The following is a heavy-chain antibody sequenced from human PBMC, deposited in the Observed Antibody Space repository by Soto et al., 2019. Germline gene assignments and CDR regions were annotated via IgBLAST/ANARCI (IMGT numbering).Heavy chain of an antibody. Sequence: ASVKVSCKASGGTFSSYAISWVRQAPGQGLEWMGGIIPIFGTANYAQKFQGRVTITADKSTSTAYMELSSLRSEDTAVYYCARDPGLVIGDYYYYGMDVWGQGTTVTVSS. J-gene: IGHJ6*02. CDR3: ARDPGLVIGDYYYYGMDV. V-gene: IGHV1-69*06. CDR1: GGTFSSYA. CDR2: IIPIFGTA. D-gene: IGHD1-1*01.